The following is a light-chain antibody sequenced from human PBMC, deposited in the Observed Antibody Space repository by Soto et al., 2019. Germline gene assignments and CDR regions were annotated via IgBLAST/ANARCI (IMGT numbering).Light chain of an antibody. CDR1: SSDGGGYNY. J-gene: IGLJ1*01. CDR3: NSYTTSNTRQIV. Sequence: QSVLTQPASVSGSPGQSITISCTGTSSDGGGYNYVSWYQQHPGKAPKFMIYDVSNRPSGVSTRFSSSKSGNTASLTISGLLAEDEADYYCNSYTTSNTRQIVFGTGTKVTVL. CDR2: DVS. V-gene: IGLV2-14*01.